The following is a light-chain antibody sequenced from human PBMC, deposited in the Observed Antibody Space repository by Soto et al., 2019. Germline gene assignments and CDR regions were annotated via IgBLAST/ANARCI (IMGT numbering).Light chain of an antibody. CDR1: SSNIESNT. CDR3: AAWDDSLNGVV. CDR2: SNN. Sequence: QSVLTQPPSASGTPGQRVTISCSGSSSNIESNTVNWYQQLPGTAPKLFIYSNNQRPSGVPDRFSGSKSGTSASLAISGLQSEDEADYYCAAWDDSLNGVVFGGGTKLTVL. V-gene: IGLV1-44*01. J-gene: IGLJ2*01.